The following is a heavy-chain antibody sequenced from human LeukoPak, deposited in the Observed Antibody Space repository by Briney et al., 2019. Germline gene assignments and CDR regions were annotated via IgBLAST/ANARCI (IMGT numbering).Heavy chain of an antibody. Sequence: GGSLRLSCAASGFTFSDYGMTWVRQAPGRGLEWVANIKEDGSETHSVDSLKGRFTISRDNAKNSLYLQMNSLRAEDTAVYYCGRSAAADINFDYWGQGTLVTVSS. J-gene: IGHJ4*02. V-gene: IGHV3-7*01. CDR1: GFTFSDYG. CDR2: IKEDGSET. CDR3: GRSAAADINFDY. D-gene: IGHD6-13*01.